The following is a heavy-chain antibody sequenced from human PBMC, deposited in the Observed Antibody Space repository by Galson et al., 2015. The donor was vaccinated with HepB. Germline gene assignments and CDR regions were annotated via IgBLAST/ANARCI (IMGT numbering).Heavy chain of an antibody. CDR1: GISFNTYW. J-gene: IGHJ3*02. V-gene: IGHV3-7*03. D-gene: IGHD2-2*02. CDR3: ASQYCSRSSRYTDVFDI. CDR2: IKQDGSEI. Sequence: SLRLSCAASGISFNTYWMSWVRQAPGKGLEWVANIKQDGSEIYYMDSVKGRFIISRDNAKNSLYLQMNSLRSDDTAIYYCASQYCSRSSRYTDVFDIWGQGTMVIVSS.